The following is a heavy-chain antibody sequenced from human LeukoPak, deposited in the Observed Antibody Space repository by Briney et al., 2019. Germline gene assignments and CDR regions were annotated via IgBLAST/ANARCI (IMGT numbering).Heavy chain of an antibody. CDR1: GGSINSGVYY. CDR3: ARGRDGYKAAFDI. D-gene: IGHD5-24*01. CDR2: IYHSGST. J-gene: IGHJ3*02. V-gene: IGHV4-30-2*01. Sequence: SETLSLTCTVSGGSINSGVYYWTWIRQPPGKGLEWIGYIYHSGSTYYNPSLKSRVTISVDRSKNHFSLKLSSVTAADTAVYYCARGRDGYKAAFDIWGQGTMVTVSS.